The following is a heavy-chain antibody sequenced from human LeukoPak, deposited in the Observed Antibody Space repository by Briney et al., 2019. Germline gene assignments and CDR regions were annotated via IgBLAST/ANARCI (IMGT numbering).Heavy chain of an antibody. CDR2: ISYDGGEI. CDR3: ARDKPRGSDDGSIFDS. Sequence: GGSLRLSCEVSGFTFSSYWMSWVRRAPGKGLEWVAIISYDGGEIYYVDSVKGRFTLSRDNAKSSVYLQMNSLRAEDAAVYYCARDKPRGSDDGSIFDSWGPGTLVTVSS. D-gene: IGHD1-1*01. CDR1: GFTFSSYW. J-gene: IGHJ4*02. V-gene: IGHV3-7*01.